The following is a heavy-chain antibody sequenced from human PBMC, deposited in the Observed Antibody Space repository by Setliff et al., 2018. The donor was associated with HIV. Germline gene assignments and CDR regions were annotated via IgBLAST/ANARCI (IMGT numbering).Heavy chain of an antibody. Sequence: PSETLSLTCTISGVYISNYHWGWIRQPPGRGLEWIGSIHTTGSPKNNPSLQSRVSISIDMAKSLFSLELSSVTAADTAVYYCARLLEGPDYSSDFRYFDWFPDVWGQGKLVTVSS. D-gene: IGHD3-9*01. CDR3: ARLLEGPDYSSDFRYFDWFPDV. J-gene: IGHJ4*02. CDR1: GVYISNYH. CDR2: IHTTGSP. V-gene: IGHV4-4*08.